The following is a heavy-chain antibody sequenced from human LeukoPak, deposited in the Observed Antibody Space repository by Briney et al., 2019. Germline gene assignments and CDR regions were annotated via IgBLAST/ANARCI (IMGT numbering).Heavy chain of an antibody. CDR1: RFPPRKYA. CDR3: AKDRPSLLRYFDWLGNYFDY. Sequence: GGSLRRSCVGSRFPPRKYAMSWVRQAPGKGLEGVSAISGSGGSTYYADSVKGRFTISRDNSKNTLYLQMNSLRAEDTAVYYCAKDRPSLLRYFDWLGNYFDYWGQGTLVTVSS. D-gene: IGHD3-9*01. J-gene: IGHJ4*02. V-gene: IGHV3-23*01. CDR2: ISGSGGST.